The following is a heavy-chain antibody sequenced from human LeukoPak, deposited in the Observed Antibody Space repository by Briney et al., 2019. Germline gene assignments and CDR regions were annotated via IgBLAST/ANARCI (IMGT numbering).Heavy chain of an antibody. D-gene: IGHD3-22*01. CDR1: GGSFSGYY. CDR2: INPSVST. J-gene: IGHJ6*03. V-gene: IGHV4-34*01. CDR3: ARQGRYYYDSSGYLRYYYYKDV. Sequence: PSETLSLTCAVYGGSFSGYYWSWIRQPQGKGLEWNGEINPSVSTNYNPSLKGRVTIPVDTSKTQFSLKLRSGTAAAPAVYTCARQGRYYYDSSGYLRYYYYKDVWGKGTTVTISS.